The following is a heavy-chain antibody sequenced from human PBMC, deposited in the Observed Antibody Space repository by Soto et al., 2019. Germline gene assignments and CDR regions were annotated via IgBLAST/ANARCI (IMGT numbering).Heavy chain of an antibody. D-gene: IGHD3-16*01. CDR3: ARGGDFDY. Sequence: SETLSLTCAVYGGSFSGYYWSWIRQPPGKGLEWIGEINHSGSTNYNPSLKSRVTISVDTSKNQFSLKLSSVTAADTAVYYCARGGDFDYWGQGTLVTVSS. CDR1: GGSFSGYY. V-gene: IGHV4-34*01. J-gene: IGHJ4*02. CDR2: INHSGST.